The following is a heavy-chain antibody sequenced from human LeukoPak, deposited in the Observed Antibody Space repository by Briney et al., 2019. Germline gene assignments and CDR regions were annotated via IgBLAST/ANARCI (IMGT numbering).Heavy chain of an antibody. D-gene: IGHD6-19*01. J-gene: IGHJ4*01. CDR2: IFGSGGSA. Sequence: GGSLRLSCTASGFTFSSYAMYWVRQAPGKGLEWVSGIFGSGGSAHYADSVKGRFTISRDNSQNTVYLQMNSLRAEDTAVYYCGKTTTGYSSGRNPAWPVDYWGQEPWSPSPQ. V-gene: IGHV3-23*01. CDR1: GFTFSSYA. CDR3: GKTTTGYSSGRNPAWPVDY.